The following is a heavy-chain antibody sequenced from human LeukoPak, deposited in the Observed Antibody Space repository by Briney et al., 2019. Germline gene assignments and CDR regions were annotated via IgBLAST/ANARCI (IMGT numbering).Heavy chain of an antibody. D-gene: IGHD5-18*01. J-gene: IGHJ4*02. Sequence: GGSLRLSCAVSGFTFITYSTNWVRQAPGKGLEWVSSITSSSSYIYHADSVKGRFTISRDNAKNSLYLQMSSLRAEDTAVYYCARSQGGYSYGKIDYWGQGTLVTVSS. V-gene: IGHV3-21*01. CDR3: ARSQGGYSYGKIDY. CDR1: GFTFITYS. CDR2: ITSSSSYI.